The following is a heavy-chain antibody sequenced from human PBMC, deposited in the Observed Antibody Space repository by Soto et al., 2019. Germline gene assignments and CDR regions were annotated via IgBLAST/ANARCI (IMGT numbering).Heavy chain of an antibody. CDR3: AKDNGDSSQYYYYGMDV. V-gene: IGHV3-23*01. J-gene: IGHJ6*02. D-gene: IGHD4-17*01. CDR1: GFTFSSYA. CDR2: ISGSGGST. Sequence: PGGSLRLSCAASGFTFSSYAMSWVRQAPGKGLEWVSAISGSGGSTYYADSVKGRFTISRDNSKNTLYLQMNSLRAEDTAVYYRAKDNGDSSQYYYYGMDVWGQGTTVTVSS.